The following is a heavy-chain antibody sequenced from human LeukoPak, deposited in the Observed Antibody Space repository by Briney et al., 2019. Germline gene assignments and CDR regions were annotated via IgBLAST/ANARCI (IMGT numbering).Heavy chain of an antibody. CDR1: GYSFTSYW. D-gene: IGHD3-22*01. V-gene: IGHV5-51*01. Sequence: GEPLKISCKGSGYSFTSYWIGWVRQMPGKRLEWMGIIYPGDSDTRYSPSFQGQVTISADKSISTAYLQWSSLKASDTAMYYCATERSSGSYLPRHWGQGTLVTVSS. CDR3: ATERSSGSYLPRH. J-gene: IGHJ4*02. CDR2: IYPGDSDT.